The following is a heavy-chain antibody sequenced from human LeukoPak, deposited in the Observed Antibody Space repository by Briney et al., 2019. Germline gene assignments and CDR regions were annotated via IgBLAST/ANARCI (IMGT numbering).Heavy chain of an antibody. D-gene: IGHD5-18*01. CDR2: INHSGST. CDR1: GGSFSGYY. CDR3: ARGRIQLWLRKVGDAFDI. Sequence: SETLSLTCAVYGGSFSGYYWSWIRQPPGKGLEWIGEINHSGSTNYNPSLKSRVTISVDTSKNQSSLKLSSVTAADTAVYYCARGRIQLWLRKVGDAFDIWGQGTMVTVSS. J-gene: IGHJ3*02. V-gene: IGHV4-34*01.